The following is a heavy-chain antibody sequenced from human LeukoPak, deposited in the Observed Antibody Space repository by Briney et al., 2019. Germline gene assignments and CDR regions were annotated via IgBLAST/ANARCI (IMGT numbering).Heavy chain of an antibody. Sequence: PGGSLRLSCAASGFTFDDYAMHWVRQAPGKGLEWVSGISWNSGSIGYADSVKGRFTISRDNAKNSLYLQMNSLRAEDTALYYCAKGSNFDWDHYFDYWGQGTLVTVSS. J-gene: IGHJ4*02. D-gene: IGHD3-9*01. CDR1: GFTFDDYA. CDR3: AKGSNFDWDHYFDY. V-gene: IGHV3-9*01. CDR2: ISWNSGSI.